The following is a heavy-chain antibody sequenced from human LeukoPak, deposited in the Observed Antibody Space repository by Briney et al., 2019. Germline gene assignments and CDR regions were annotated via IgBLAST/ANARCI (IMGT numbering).Heavy chain of an antibody. J-gene: IGHJ4*02. V-gene: IGHV4-39*07. CDR2: IYYSGNT. CDR1: GGSIRDTTYY. D-gene: IGHD3-22*01. Sequence: SETLSLTCTVSGGSIRDTTYYWGWIRQPPGKGLEWIGSIYYSGNTYYNPSLMSRVTISVDTSKNQFSLNLSPVTAADTAVYYCARAPHFFDISGSRYYFDYWGQGTLVTVSS. CDR3: ARAPHFFDISGSRYYFDY.